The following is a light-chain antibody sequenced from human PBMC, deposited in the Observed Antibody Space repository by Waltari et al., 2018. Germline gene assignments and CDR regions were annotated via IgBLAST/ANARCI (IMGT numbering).Light chain of an antibody. CDR2: VNSDGSP. CDR3: QTGGHGTWV. J-gene: IGLJ3*02. V-gene: IGLV4-69*01. Sequence: QLVLTQSPSASASLGASVKPTCTLSSGHSSHVIAWLQEQPGKGPRYLMKVNSDGSPSKGDEIPDRFSGSSSGAERYLTISSLQSEDEADYYCQTGGHGTWVFGGGTKLNVL. CDR1: SGHSSHV.